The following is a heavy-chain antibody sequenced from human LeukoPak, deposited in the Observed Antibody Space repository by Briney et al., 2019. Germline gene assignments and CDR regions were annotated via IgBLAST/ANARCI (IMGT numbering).Heavy chain of an antibody. CDR1: GFTFSSYW. J-gene: IGHJ5*02. Sequence: GGSLRLSCAASGFTFSSYWMHWVRQAPGKGLVWVSRINTDGSSTSYADSVKGRFTISRDNARNTLYLQMNSLRAEDTAVYYCARRGNYYDTRGYDWFDPWGQGTLVTVSS. CDR2: INTDGSST. D-gene: IGHD3-22*01. V-gene: IGHV3-74*01. CDR3: ARRGNYYDTRGYDWFDP.